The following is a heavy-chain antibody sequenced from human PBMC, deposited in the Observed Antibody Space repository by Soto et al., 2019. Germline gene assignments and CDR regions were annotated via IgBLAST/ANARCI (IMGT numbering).Heavy chain of an antibody. CDR3: ARDRDWAFDY. V-gene: IGHV3-48*04. Sequence: SCAASGFAFSSYSMVWVRQAPGKGLEWISYIFVSSTTIYYADSVKGRFTVSRDNAQNSLFLLMNSLRAEDTAVYYCARDRDWAFDYWGRGTLVTVSS. CDR2: IFVSSTTI. J-gene: IGHJ4*02. D-gene: IGHD3-9*01. CDR1: GFAFSSYS.